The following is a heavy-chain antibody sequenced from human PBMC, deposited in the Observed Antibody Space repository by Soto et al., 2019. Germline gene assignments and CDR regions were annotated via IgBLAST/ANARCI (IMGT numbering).Heavy chain of an antibody. CDR2: ISGSGGST. J-gene: IGHJ4*02. CDR3: AKVYGGGECEVDY. CDR1: GFTFSSYA. D-gene: IGHD2-21*01. V-gene: IGHV3-23*01. Sequence: PGASLRLSCAASGFTFSSYAMSWVRQAPGKGLEWVSAISGSGGSTYYADSVKGRFTISRDNSKNTLYLQINSLRAEDTAVYYCAKVYGGGECEVDYCVQGTMVSVSS.